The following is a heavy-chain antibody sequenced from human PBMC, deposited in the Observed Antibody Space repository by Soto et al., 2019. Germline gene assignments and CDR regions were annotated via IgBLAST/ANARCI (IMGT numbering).Heavy chain of an antibody. CDR3: AKDAKQQLDHYYYGMDV. J-gene: IGHJ6*02. D-gene: IGHD6-13*01. V-gene: IGHV3-30-3*01. CDR1: GFTFSSYA. Sequence: GWSLRLSCAASGFTFSSYAMHWVRQAPGKGLEWVAVISYDGSNKYYADSVKGRFTISRDNSKNTLYLQMNSLRAEDTAVYYCAKDAKQQLDHYYYGMDVWGQGTMVIVSS. CDR2: ISYDGSNK.